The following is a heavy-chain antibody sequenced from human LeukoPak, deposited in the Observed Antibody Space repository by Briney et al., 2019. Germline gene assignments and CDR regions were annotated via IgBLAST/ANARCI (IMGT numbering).Heavy chain of an antibody. Sequence: KAGGSLRLSCAASGFTFSSYAMSWVRQAPGKGLEWVSAISGSGGSTYYADSVKGRFTISRDNSKNTPYLQMNSLRAEDTAVYCCGKTIRGGYFDYWGQGTLVTVSS. J-gene: IGHJ4*02. CDR1: GFTFSSYA. V-gene: IGHV3-23*01. CDR3: GKTIRGGYFDY. D-gene: IGHD4/OR15-4a*01. CDR2: ISGSGGST.